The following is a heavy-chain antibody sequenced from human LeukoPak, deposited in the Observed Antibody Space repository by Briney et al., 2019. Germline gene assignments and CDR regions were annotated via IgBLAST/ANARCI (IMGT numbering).Heavy chain of an antibody. J-gene: IGHJ4*02. CDR3: ARLVSDSSGSSQLGY. Sequence: PGESLKISCKASGYTFISYWIAWVRQMPGKGLEWMGIIYPGDSDTRYSPSFQGQVTISADKSISTAYLQWSSRKASDTAMYYCARLVSDSSGSSQLGYWGQGTLVTVSS. CDR1: GYTFISYW. CDR2: IYPGDSDT. D-gene: IGHD6-19*01. V-gene: IGHV5-51*01.